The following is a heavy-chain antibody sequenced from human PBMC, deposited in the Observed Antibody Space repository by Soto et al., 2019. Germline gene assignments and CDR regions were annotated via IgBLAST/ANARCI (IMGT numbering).Heavy chain of an antibody. J-gene: IGHJ5*02. Sequence: GGSLRLSCAASGFTFSGYAMHWVRQAPGKGLEWVAVISYDGRSKNYADSVTGRFTISRDNSKSTVYLQMNSLRAEDTAVYHCARDDGGMVRGVRKAGWFDPWGQGTLVTVSS. CDR1: GFTFSGYA. D-gene: IGHD3-10*01. CDR3: ARDDGGMVRGVRKAGWFDP. CDR2: ISYDGRSK. V-gene: IGHV3-30*04.